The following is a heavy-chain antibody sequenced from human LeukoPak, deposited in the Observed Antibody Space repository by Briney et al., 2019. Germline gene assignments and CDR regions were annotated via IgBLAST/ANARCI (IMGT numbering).Heavy chain of an antibody. CDR3: ARDYDTSGALAY. CDR1: GYTFTGYS. J-gene: IGHJ4*02. CDR2: INPYSGGT. Sequence: ASVKVSCKASGYTFTGYSMHWVRQAPGQGLEWLGRINPYSGGTNYAQRFQGRVTMTGDTSISTAYMELSRLISDDTATYYCARDYDTSGALAYWGQGTLVTVSS. V-gene: IGHV1-2*06. D-gene: IGHD3-22*01.